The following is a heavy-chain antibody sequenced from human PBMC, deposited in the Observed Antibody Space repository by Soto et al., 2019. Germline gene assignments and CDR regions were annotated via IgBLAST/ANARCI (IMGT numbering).Heavy chain of an antibody. J-gene: IGHJ6*02. CDR2: ISYDGSDK. Sequence: LRLSCRVSGFTFNNSGMHWVRQAPGKGLEWMAVISYDGSDKYYADSVKGRAIISRDNSKNTLNLEMNSLRAEDTAIYYCVKDRVPGAYGNYYGMDVWGQGTTVTVSS. CDR1: GFTFNNSG. D-gene: IGHD5-12*01. V-gene: IGHV3-30*18. CDR3: VKDRVPGAYGNYYGMDV.